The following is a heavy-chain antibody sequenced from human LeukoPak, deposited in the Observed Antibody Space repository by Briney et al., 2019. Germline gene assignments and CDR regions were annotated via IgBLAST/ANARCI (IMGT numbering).Heavy chain of an antibody. J-gene: IGHJ4*02. CDR1: GNTVTSYY. CDR3: AREYYYGSGNYYNRIDY. Sequence: ASVKVSCKASGNTVTSYYMHWVRQAPGQGLEWMGWIDPNSGGTNYAQKFQGRVTMTRDTSISTAYMVLNRLRSDDTAVYYCAREYYYGSGNYYNRIDYWGQGTLVIVSS. V-gene: IGHV1-2*02. D-gene: IGHD3-10*01. CDR2: IDPNSGGT.